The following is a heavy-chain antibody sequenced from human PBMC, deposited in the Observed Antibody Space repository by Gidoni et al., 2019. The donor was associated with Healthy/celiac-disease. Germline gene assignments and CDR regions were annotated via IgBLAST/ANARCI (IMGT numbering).Heavy chain of an antibody. V-gene: IGHV4-59*01. J-gene: IGHJ4*02. D-gene: IGHD2-21*02. CDR2: IYYSGST. Sequence: QVQLQESGPGLVKPSETLSLTCTVPGGSISSYYWSWIRQPPGKGLEWIGYIYYSGSTNYNPSLKSRVTISVDTSKNQFSLKLSSVTAADTAVYYCARVNSAFVTFDYWGQGTLVTVSS. CDR3: ARVNSAFVTFDY. CDR1: GGSISSYY.